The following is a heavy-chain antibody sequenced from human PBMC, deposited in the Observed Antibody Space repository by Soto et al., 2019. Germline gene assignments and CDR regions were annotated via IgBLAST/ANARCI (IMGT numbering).Heavy chain of an antibody. D-gene: IGHD3-10*01. CDR1: GFTFSSYA. V-gene: IGHV3-23*01. CDR2: ISGSGGST. J-gene: IGHJ6*02. CDR3: AKDQWSFSHYYYYGMDV. Sequence: EVQLLESGGGLVQPGGSLRLSCAASGFTFSSYAMSWVRQAPGKGLEWVSAISGSGGSTYYADSVKGRFTISRDNSKNTLYLQMNSLRAEDTAVYYCAKDQWSFSHYYYYGMDVWGQGTTVTVSS.